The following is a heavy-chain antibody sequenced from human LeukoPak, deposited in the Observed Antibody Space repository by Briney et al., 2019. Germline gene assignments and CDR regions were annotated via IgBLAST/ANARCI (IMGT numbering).Heavy chain of an antibody. Sequence: PSQTLSLTCTVFGGSISSGSYYWSWIRQPAGRGLERIGRIYTSGSTNYNPSLKSRVTISVDTSKNQFSLKLSSVTAADTAVYYCARDTYCTNGGCSPKGNWFDPWDREPWSPSPQ. CDR2: IYTSGST. D-gene: IGHD2-8*01. CDR3: ARDTYCTNGGCSPKGNWFDP. CDR1: GGSISSGSYY. V-gene: IGHV4-61*02. J-gene: IGHJ5*02.